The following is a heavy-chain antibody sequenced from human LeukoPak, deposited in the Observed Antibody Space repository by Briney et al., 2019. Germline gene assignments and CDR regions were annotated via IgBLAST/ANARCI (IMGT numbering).Heavy chain of an antibody. CDR1: GYSFTSYW. Sequence: GESLKISCKGSGYSFTSYWIGWVRQMPGKGLEWMGIIYPGDSDTRYSPSFQGQVTISADKSIGTAYLQWSSLKASDTAMYYCASAYSGSLDAFDIWGQGTMVTVSS. CDR2: IYPGDSDT. V-gene: IGHV5-51*01. D-gene: IGHD1-26*01. J-gene: IGHJ3*02. CDR3: ASAYSGSLDAFDI.